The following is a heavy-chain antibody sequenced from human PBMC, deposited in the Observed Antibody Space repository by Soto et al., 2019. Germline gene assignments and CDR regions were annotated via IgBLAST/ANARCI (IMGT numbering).Heavy chain of an antibody. D-gene: IGHD2-15*01. V-gene: IGHV1-69*06. J-gene: IGHJ6*02. CDR1: GGPFSSYA. CDR2: IIPIFGTA. CDR3: ARDHCSGGSCYLETYYYYGMDV. Sequence: SVKVSCKASGGPFSSYAISWVRQAPGQGLEWMGGIIPIFGTANYAQKFQGRVTITADKSTSTAYMELSSLRSEDTAVYYCARDHCSGGSCYLETYYYYGMDVWGQGTTVSVSS.